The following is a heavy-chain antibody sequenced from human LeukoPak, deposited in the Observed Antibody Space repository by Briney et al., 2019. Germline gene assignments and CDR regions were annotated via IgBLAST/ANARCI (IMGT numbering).Heavy chain of an antibody. V-gene: IGHV3-21*01. CDR1: GFTFSNYA. Sequence: GGSLRLSCAASGFTFSNYAIHWVRQAPGKGLEWVSSISTSSSYIYYADSVKGRFTISRDNARKSMFLQMSSLRAEDTALYYCARGAQNVAAADNWFDPWGQGTLVTVSS. D-gene: IGHD6-13*01. CDR3: ARGAQNVAAADNWFDP. J-gene: IGHJ5*02. CDR2: ISTSSSYI.